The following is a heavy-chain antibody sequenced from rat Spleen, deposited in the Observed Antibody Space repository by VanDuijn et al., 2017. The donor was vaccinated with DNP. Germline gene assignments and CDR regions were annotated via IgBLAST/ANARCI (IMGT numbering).Heavy chain of an antibody. CDR3: ATNPLNWDWFAY. D-gene: IGHD5-1*01. Sequence: EVQLVESGGGLVQPGRSLKLSCAASGFTFSAYYMAWVRQAPAKGLEWVAYIGSPAYAPYYGDSVKGRFTISRDNAKSTLYLQMDSLRSEDTATYYCATNPLNWDWFAYWGQGTLVTVSS. CDR2: IGSPAYAP. J-gene: IGHJ3*01. CDR1: GFTFSAYY. V-gene: IGHV5-27*01.